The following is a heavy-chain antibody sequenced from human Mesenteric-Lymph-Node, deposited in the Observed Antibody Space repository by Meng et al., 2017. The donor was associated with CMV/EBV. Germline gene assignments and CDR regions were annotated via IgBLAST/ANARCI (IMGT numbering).Heavy chain of an antibody. D-gene: IGHD3-22*01. Sequence: SGYTFTSYDMHWVRQAPGQRLEWMGWINAGNGNTKYSQKFQGRVTITRDTSASTAYMELSSLRSEDTAVYYCASRQDSSGFAYYFDYWGQGTLVTVSS. V-gene: IGHV1-3*01. CDR3: ASRQDSSGFAYYFDY. CDR1: GYTFTSYD. CDR2: INAGNGNT. J-gene: IGHJ4*02.